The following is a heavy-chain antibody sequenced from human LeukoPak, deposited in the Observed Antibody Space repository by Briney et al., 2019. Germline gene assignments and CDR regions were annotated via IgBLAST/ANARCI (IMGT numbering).Heavy chain of an antibody. CDR2: IYSGDST. CDR1: GFTVRSNY. J-gene: IGHJ4*02. CDR3: ARELMGHGESRGYFDS. D-gene: IGHD2-8*01. V-gene: IGHV3-53*01. Sequence: GGSLRLSCAASGFTVRSNYMSWVRQAPGKGLEWVSVIYSGDSTSYADSVKGRFTISRDNSKNPLYLQMNSLRAEDTAVYYCARELMGHGESRGYFDSWGQGTLVTVSS.